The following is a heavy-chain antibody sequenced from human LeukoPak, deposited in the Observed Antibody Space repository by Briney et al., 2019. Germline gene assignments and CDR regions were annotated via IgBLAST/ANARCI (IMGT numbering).Heavy chain of an antibody. D-gene: IGHD1-1*01. J-gene: IGHJ3*02. Sequence: ASVTVSFKASGYTFTSYGISWVRQAPGQGLEWMGWISAYNGNTNYAQKLQGRVTMTTDTSTSTAYMELRSLRSDDTAVYYCARGRANDLAFDIWGQGTMVTVSS. CDR3: ARGRANDLAFDI. CDR2: ISAYNGNT. CDR1: GYTFTSYG. V-gene: IGHV1-18*01.